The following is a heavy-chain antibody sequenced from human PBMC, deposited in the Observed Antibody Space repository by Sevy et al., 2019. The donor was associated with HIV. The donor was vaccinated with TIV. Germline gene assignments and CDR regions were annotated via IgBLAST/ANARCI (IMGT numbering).Heavy chain of an antibody. CDR3: TRSVTTIY. J-gene: IGHJ4*02. Sequence: GGSLRLSCTGSGFAFSDYALSWVRQAPGKGLEWVGFIRNKEYNGTTEYAASVKGRFFISRDESKSVAYLDMNSLKTADTGLYYCTRSVTTIYWGRGTLVTVSS. V-gene: IGHV3-49*04. CDR2: IRNKEYNGTT. CDR1: GFAFSDYA. D-gene: IGHD4-4*01.